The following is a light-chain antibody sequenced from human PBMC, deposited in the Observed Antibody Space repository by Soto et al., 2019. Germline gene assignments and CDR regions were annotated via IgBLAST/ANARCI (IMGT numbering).Light chain of an antibody. CDR2: AAS. CDR1: QSLSSF. CDR3: QQYGNSPLT. V-gene: IGKV3-20*01. J-gene: IGKJ4*01. Sequence: EMVLTQSPGTLSLSPGERATLSCRADQSLSSFLAWYQQKPGQAPRLLIYAASSRATGIPDRFSGSGSGTDFTLTISRLEPEDFAVYFCQQYGNSPLTFGGGTKVEIK.